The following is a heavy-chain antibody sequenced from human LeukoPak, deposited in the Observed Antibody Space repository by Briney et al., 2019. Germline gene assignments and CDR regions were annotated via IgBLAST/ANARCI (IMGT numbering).Heavy chain of an antibody. CDR1: GGSISSGDYY. Sequence: SETLSLTCTVSGGSISSGDYYWSWIRQPPGKGLEWIGYIYYSGSTYYNPSLKSRVTISVDTSKNQFSLKLSSVTAADTAVYYCARDLSNCSRGSCYGMDVWDQGTTVTVSS. CDR3: ARDLSNCSRGSCYGMDV. D-gene: IGHD2-15*01. V-gene: IGHV4-30-4*01. CDR2: IYYSGST. J-gene: IGHJ6*02.